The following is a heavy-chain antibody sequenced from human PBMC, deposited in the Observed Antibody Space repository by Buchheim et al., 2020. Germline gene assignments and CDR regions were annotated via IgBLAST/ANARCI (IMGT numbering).Heavy chain of an antibody. J-gene: IGHJ4*02. CDR2: IYYSGST. V-gene: IGHV4-39*01. CDR3: ARVTVATIDRVGTPDY. D-gene: IGHD5-12*01. CDR1: GCSISSSSYY. Sequence: QLQLQESGPGLVKPSETLSLTCTVSGCSISSSSYYWGWIRQPPGQGLEWIGSIYYSGSTYYNPSLKSRVTISVDTSKNQFSLKLSSVTAADTAVYYCARVTVATIDRVGTPDYWGQGTL.